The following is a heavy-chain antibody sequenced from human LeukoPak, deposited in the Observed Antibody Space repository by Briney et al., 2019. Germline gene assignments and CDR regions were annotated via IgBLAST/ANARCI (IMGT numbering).Heavy chain of an antibody. D-gene: IGHD3-10*01. CDR3: AREGSGTAFDP. J-gene: IGHJ5*02. CDR2: INHSGST. CDR1: GGSISSYY. V-gene: IGHV4-34*01. Sequence: SETLSLTCTVSGGSISSYYWSWIRQPPGKGLEWIGEINHSGSTNCNPSLKSRLTISVDTSKNQFSLKLSSVTAADTAVYYCAREGSGTAFDPWGQGTLVTVSS.